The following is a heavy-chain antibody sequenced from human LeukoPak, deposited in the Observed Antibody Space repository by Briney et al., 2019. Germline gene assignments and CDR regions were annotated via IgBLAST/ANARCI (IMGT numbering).Heavy chain of an antibody. Sequence: PGGSLRLSCAASGFTVSSNYMSWVRQAPGKGLELVSVIYSGGSTYYADSVKGRFTISRDNSKNTLYLQMNSLRAEDTAVYYCARDSRGSGSYYYYYGMDVWGQGTTVTVSS. CDR3: ARDSRGSGSYYYYYGMDV. CDR2: IYSGGST. J-gene: IGHJ6*02. V-gene: IGHV3-66*01. CDR1: GFTVSSNY. D-gene: IGHD3-10*01.